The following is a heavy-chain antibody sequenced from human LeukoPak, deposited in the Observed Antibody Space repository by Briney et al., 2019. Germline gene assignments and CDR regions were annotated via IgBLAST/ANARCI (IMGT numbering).Heavy chain of an antibody. CDR2: IYYSGST. V-gene: IGHV4-59*01. CDR1: GGSISSYY. J-gene: IGHJ4*02. D-gene: IGHD2-15*01. Sequence: SETLSLTCTVSGGSISSYYWSWIRQPPGKGLEWIGYIYYSGSTNYNASLTNRVTISADTSKNQFPLKLSSVTAADTAVYYCAREVGYCSGGSCYSYFDYWGQGTLVTVSS. CDR3: AREVGYCSGGSCYSYFDY.